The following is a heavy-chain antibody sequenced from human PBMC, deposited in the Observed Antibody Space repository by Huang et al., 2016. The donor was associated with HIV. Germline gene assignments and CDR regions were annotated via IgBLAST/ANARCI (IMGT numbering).Heavy chain of an antibody. CDR3: ARSEPSRYYFDY. Sequence: QVQLVESGGGVVQPGTSLRLSCAASGFPFSNYAMNWVRQAPGKGLEWVEVISNEGSTKYYADSVKGRFTISRDNSKNTVYLQMNSLRAEDTAVYYCARSEPSRYYFDYWGQGTLVTVSS. CDR1: GFPFSNYA. CDR2: ISNEGSTK. V-gene: IGHV3-30-3*01. J-gene: IGHJ4*02.